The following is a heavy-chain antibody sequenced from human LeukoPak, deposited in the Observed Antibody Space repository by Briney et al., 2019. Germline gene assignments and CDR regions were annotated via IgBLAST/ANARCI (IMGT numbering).Heavy chain of an antibody. CDR3: ASRRGAGFVVFDI. CDR1: GYTFTSYG. V-gene: IGHV1-46*01. J-gene: IGHJ3*02. Sequence: ASVKVSCKASGYTFTSYGISWVRQAPGQGLEWMGIINPSGGSTSYAQKFQGRVTMTRNTSISTAYMELSSLRSEDTAVYYCASRRGAGFVVFDIWGQGTMVTVSS. CDR2: INPSGGST. D-gene: IGHD3-10*01.